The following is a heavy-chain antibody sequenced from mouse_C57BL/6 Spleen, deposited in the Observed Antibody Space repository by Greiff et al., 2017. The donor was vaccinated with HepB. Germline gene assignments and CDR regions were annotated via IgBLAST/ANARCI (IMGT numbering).Heavy chain of an antibody. V-gene: IGHV1-80*01. D-gene: IGHD3-2*02. Sequence: VQLQQSGAELVKPGASVKISCKASGYAFSSYWMNWVKQRPGKGLEWIGQIYPGDGDTNYNGKFKGKATLTADKSSSTAYMQLSSLTSEDSAVYFCARYQTAQAVYFDYWGQGTTLTVSS. CDR2: IYPGDGDT. CDR1: GYAFSSYW. CDR3: ARYQTAQAVYFDY. J-gene: IGHJ2*01.